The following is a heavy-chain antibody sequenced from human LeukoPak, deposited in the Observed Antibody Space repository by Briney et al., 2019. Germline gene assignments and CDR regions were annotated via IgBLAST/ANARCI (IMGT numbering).Heavy chain of an antibody. CDR3: ARADFDYGGFPGAFDI. CDR2: IYYSGST. V-gene: IGHV4-59*01. Sequence: PSETLSLTCTVSGGSISSYYWSWIRQPPGKGLEWIGYIYYSGSTNYNPSLKSRVTISVDTSKNQFSLKLSSVTAADTAVYYCARADFDYGGFPGAFDIWGQGTMVTVSS. J-gene: IGHJ3*02. D-gene: IGHD4-23*01. CDR1: GGSISSYY.